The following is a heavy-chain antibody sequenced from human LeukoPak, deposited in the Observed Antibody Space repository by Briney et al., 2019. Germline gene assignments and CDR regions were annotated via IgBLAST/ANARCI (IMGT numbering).Heavy chain of an antibody. CDR2: INPTGTST. J-gene: IGHJ5*01. V-gene: IGHV1-46*01. CDR1: GYSFTSNY. CDR3: ARDNSLRDVAWWFDS. Sequence: ASVKVSCKASGYSFTSNYMHWVRQAPGQGLEWVGLINPTGTSTTYAQKFQGRVTMTRDMSTTTDYMELSSLRSEDTAVYYCARDNSLRDVAWWFDSWGQGTLVTVSS. D-gene: IGHD5-24*01.